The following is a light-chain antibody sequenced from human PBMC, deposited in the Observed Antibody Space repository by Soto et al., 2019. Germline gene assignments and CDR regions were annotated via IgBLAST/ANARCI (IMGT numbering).Light chain of an antibody. Sequence: QSVLTQPASVSGSPGQSITISCTGTSSDIGTYNYVSWYLHHPGKAPKLIIYGVSDRPSGVSNRFSGSKSGNTASLTISGLQPEDEGDYYCSSYTGRSPYVFGTGTKVTVL. CDR1: SSDIGTYNY. CDR3: SSYTGRSPYV. J-gene: IGLJ1*01. V-gene: IGLV2-14*01. CDR2: GVS.